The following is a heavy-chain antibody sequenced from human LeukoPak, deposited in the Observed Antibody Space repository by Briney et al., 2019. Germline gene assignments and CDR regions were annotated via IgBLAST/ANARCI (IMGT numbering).Heavy chain of an antibody. D-gene: IGHD3-10*01. V-gene: IGHV5-51*01. CDR1: GSSFTNYW. J-gene: IGHJ4*02. Sequence: GASLKISCKGSGSSFTNYWIGWVRPMPGKGLEWMGIIYPGDSDTRYSPSFQGQVTISADKSITTAYLQWSSLKASDTAMYYCAMNFASGSYGPFDYWGQGTLVTVPS. CDR2: IYPGDSDT. CDR3: AMNFASGSYGPFDY.